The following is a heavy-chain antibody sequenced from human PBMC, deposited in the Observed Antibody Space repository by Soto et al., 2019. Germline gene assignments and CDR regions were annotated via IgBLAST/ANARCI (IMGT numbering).Heavy chain of an antibody. J-gene: IGHJ6*02. Sequence: SETLSLTCAVYGGSFSGYYWIWSLQPPGKGLECIVEINHSWGTSYNRSLKSRVTISVDTSKNQFSLKLSSVTAADTAVYYCARGGVQSDYYYYGMDVWGQGTTVTVS. CDR2: INHSWGT. V-gene: IGHV4-34*01. CDR3: ARGGVQSDYYYYGMDV. D-gene: IGHD1-1*01. CDR1: GGSFSGYY.